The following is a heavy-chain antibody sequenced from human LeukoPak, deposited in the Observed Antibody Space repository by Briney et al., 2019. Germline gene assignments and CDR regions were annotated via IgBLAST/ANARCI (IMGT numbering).Heavy chain of an antibody. CDR3: AKDGPYHNILTGYRRTSAYYFDF. V-gene: IGHV3-30*02. CDR1: GFTVSSNY. CDR2: IRYDRSNK. Sequence: GVSLRLSCAASGFTVSSNYMSWVRQAPGKGLEGVACIRYDRSNKYYSDSVKGRFTISRDSSKNTLYLQVNSLRADDTAVYYCAKDGPYHNILTGYRRTSAYYFDFWGQGTLVTVSS. D-gene: IGHD3-9*01. J-gene: IGHJ4*02.